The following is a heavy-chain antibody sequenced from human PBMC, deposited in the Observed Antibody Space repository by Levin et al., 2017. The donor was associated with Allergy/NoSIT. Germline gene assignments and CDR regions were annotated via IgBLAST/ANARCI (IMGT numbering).Heavy chain of an antibody. CDR2: IYYSGTT. J-gene: IGHJ4*02. V-gene: IGHV4-39*07. Sequence: SETLSLTCTVSGASISSSTYYGGWIRQPPGKGLEWIGSIYYSGTTYYSPSLKSRVTISIDTSKNQFSLKLNSVTAADTAVYYCARGELSGSYSSNFDYWGQGILVTVSS. CDR3: ARGELSGSYSSNFDY. CDR1: GASISSSTYY. D-gene: IGHD1-26*01.